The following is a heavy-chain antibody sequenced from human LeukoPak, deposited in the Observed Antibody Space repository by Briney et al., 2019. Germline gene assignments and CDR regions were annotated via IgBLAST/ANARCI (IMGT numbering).Heavy chain of an antibody. Sequence: KPSETLSLTCTVSGGSIISYYWSWIRQPAGKGLEWIGRIYTSGSTNYNPSLKSRVTISVDKSKNQFSLKLSSVTAADTAVYYCARGAAKKAFDIWGQGTMVTVSS. D-gene: IGHD2-15*01. V-gene: IGHV4-4*07. J-gene: IGHJ3*02. CDR1: GGSIISYY. CDR2: IYTSGST. CDR3: ARGAAKKAFDI.